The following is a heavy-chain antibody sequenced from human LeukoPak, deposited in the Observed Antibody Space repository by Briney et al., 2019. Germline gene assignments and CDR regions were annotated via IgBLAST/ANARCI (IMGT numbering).Heavy chain of an antibody. D-gene: IGHD5-24*01. Sequence: ASVKVSCKASGYTFTGYYMHWVRQAPGQGLEWMGWINPNSGGTNYAQKFQGRVTMTRDTSISTAYMELSRPRSDDTAVYYCAREQLRHANWFDPWGQGTLVTVSS. CDR3: AREQLRHANWFDP. CDR1: GYTFTGYY. V-gene: IGHV1-2*02. CDR2: INPNSGGT. J-gene: IGHJ5*02.